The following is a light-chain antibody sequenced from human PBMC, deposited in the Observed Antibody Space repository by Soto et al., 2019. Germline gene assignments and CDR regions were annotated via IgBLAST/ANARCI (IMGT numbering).Light chain of an antibody. CDR2: GAS. Sequence: IVMTQSPATLSVSPGERATLSCRASQSVSSYLAWYQQKPGQAPRLLIYGASTRATGIPARFSGSGSGTEFTLAISSLQSEDFAVYYCQQYNSWPLTFGPGTKVDIK. CDR1: QSVSSY. CDR3: QQYNSWPLT. V-gene: IGKV3-15*01. J-gene: IGKJ3*01.